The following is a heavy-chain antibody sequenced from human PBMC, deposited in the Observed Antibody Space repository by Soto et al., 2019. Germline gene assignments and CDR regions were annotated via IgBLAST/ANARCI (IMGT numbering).Heavy chain of an antibody. Sequence: GSGPTLVNPTQTLTLTCTFSGFSLSTSGVGVGWIRQPPGKALEWLALIYWDDDKRYSPSLKSRLTITKDTSKNQVVLTMTNMDPVDTATYYCARISGGTMVRGVSSYGMDVWGQGTTVTVSS. CDR3: ARISGGTMVRGVSSYGMDV. CDR1: GFSLSTSGVG. CDR2: IYWDDDK. J-gene: IGHJ6*02. D-gene: IGHD3-10*01. V-gene: IGHV2-5*02.